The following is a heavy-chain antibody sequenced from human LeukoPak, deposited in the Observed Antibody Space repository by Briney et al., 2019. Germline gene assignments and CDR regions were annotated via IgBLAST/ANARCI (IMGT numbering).Heavy chain of an antibody. CDR1: GFTFSSYS. J-gene: IGHJ6*02. CDR2: ISSSSSYI. CDR3: ARDADDCSSTSCPLGYYYYGMDV. Sequence: GGSLRLSCAASGFTFSSYSMNWVRQAPGKGLEWVSSISSSSSYIYYADSVKGRFTISRDNAKNSLYLQMNSLRAEDTAVYHCARDADDCSSTSCPLGYYYYGMDVWGQGTTVTVSS. D-gene: IGHD2-2*01. V-gene: IGHV3-21*01.